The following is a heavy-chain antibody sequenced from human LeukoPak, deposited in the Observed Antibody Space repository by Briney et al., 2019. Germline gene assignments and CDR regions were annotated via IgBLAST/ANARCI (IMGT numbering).Heavy chain of an antibody. V-gene: IGHV3-23*01. D-gene: IGHD2-15*01. CDR3: AKGSGYCSGGSCQNWFDP. CDR1: GFTFSSYA. Sequence: PGGSLRLSCAAAGFTFSSYAMSWVRQAPGKGLEGVSAISGSGGSTYYADSVKGRFTISRDNSKNTLYLQMNSLRAEDTAVYYCAKGSGYCSGGSCQNWFDPWGQGTLVTVSS. CDR2: ISGSGGST. J-gene: IGHJ5*02.